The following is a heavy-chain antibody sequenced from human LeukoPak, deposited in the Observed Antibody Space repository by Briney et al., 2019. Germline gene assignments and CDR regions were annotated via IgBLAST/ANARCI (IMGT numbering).Heavy chain of an antibody. Sequence: GGSLRLSCAASGFTFSSYSMNWVRQAPGKGLEWVSSISSSSSYIYYADSVKGRLTISRDNAKNSLYLQMNSLRAEDTAVYYCAREDPAATYFDYWGQGTLVTVSS. V-gene: IGHV3-21*01. J-gene: IGHJ4*02. D-gene: IGHD6-13*01. CDR1: GFTFSSYS. CDR2: ISSSSSYI. CDR3: AREDPAATYFDY.